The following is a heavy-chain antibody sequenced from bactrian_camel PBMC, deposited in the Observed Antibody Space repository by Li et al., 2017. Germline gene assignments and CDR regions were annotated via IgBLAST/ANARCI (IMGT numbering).Heavy chain of an antibody. Sequence: VQLVESGGGLVQPGGSLTLSCAASGFTFSNAWMHWVRQAPGKGLEWVSSISSDGSNTDYADSVKGRFTISRDNAKNTVYLQLNSLKSEETAVHYCVRDALWLAKSFYRALFDVDYVHWGQGTQVTVS. CDR3: VRDALWLAKSFYRALFDVDYVH. CDR2: ISSDGSNT. D-gene: IGHD1*01. V-gene: IGHV3S6*01. CDR1: GFTFSNAW. J-gene: IGHJ4*01.